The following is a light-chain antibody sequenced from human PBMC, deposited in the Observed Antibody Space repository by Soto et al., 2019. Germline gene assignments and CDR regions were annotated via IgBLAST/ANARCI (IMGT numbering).Light chain of an antibody. CDR1: QSVKTY. CDR2: GAS. Sequence: EIVLTQSPATLSLSPGETATLSCRASQSVKTYLSWFQHKPGQAPRLLIYGASNRATGIPARFSGSGSGTDFTFTITGLEPEDFAIYYCHQRNSWYTFGQGTTLEI. V-gene: IGKV3-11*01. CDR3: HQRNSWYT. J-gene: IGKJ2*01.